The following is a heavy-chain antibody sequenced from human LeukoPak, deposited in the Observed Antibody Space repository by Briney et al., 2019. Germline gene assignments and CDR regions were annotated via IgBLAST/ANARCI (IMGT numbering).Heavy chain of an antibody. CDR1: GFTFSNYA. CDR3: ARSPLSTLKSFDS. V-gene: IGHV3-23*01. Sequence: GGSLRLSCAASGFTFSNYAMSWVRQAPRKGPEWLSTFSASGANTFYAGSVRGRFTISRDNSKDTLYLQMDGLRAEDTAFYYCARSPLSTLKSFDSWGQGTLVSVSS. D-gene: IGHD3-16*01. J-gene: IGHJ4*02. CDR2: FSASGANT.